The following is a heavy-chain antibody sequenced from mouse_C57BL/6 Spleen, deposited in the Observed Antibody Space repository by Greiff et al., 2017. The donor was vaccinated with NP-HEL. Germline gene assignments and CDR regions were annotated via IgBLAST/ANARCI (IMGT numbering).Heavy chain of an antibody. CDR3: ARSYLIYDGYFDY. D-gene: IGHD2-3*01. V-gene: IGHV7-3*01. J-gene: IGHJ2*01. CDR2: LRNKANGYTT. CDR1: GFTFTDYY. Sequence: EVKVVESGGGLVQPGGSLSLSCAASGFTFTDYYMSWVRQPPGKALEWLGFLRNKANGYTTEYSASVKGSFTISRDNSQRSLYHQMNALRSEDSATYYCARSYLIYDGYFDYWGQGTTLTVSS.